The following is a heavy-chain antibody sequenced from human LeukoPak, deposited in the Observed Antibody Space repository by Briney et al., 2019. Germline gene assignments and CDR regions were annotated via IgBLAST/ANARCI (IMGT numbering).Heavy chain of an antibody. CDR1: GFTFSNYW. J-gene: IGHJ4*02. CDR2: IDSDGSTT. CDR3: TRTGVYGPYYFDY. D-gene: IGHD6-6*01. Sequence: GGSLRLSCVASGFTFSNYWMQCVRQVPGKGLVWVSHIDSDGSTTGYADSVKGRFTVSRDNAKNTLYLQMNSLRAEDTAVYHRTRTGVYGPYYFDYWGKGTLVTVSS. V-gene: IGHV3-74*01.